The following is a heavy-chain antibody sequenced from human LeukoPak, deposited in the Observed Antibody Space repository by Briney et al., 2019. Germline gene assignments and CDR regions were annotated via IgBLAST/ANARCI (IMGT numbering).Heavy chain of an antibody. CDR1: GGSISSYY. V-gene: IGHV4-59*01. Sequence: PSETLSLTCTVSGGSISSYYWSWIRQPPGKGLEWIGYIYYTGTTNYNPLFESRATISVDTSKNQFSLKLTSVTAADTAVYFCARGEDFERYYLAYWGQGTLVTVSS. D-gene: IGHD3-9*01. J-gene: IGHJ4*02. CDR2: IYYTGTT. CDR3: ARGEDFERYYLAY.